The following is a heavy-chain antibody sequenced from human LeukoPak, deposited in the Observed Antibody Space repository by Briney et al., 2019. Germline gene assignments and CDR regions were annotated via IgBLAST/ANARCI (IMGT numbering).Heavy chain of an antibody. J-gene: IGHJ4*02. D-gene: IGHD6-13*01. CDR2: IKSDGSSA. CDR3: ARGGESNNWYPGYFDY. CDR1: GFTFSTYW. V-gene: IGHV3-74*03. Sequence: GGTLRLSCAASGFTFSTYWMHWGRQAPGKGPVWVSRIKSDGSSATFADSVQGRFTISRDNGKNTRYLQMNSLRAEDTAVYYCARGGESNNWYPGYFDYWGQGALVTVSS.